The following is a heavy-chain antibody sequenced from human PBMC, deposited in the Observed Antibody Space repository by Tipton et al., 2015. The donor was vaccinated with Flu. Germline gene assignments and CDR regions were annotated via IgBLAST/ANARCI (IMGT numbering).Heavy chain of an antibody. Sequence: TLSLTCTVSGGSISSSRYYWGWIRQPPGKGLEWIGSIYHSGTAYYSPSLKSRVTISVDTSKNQISLKLSSVTAADTAVYYCARYPESNYHWFGPWGQGALVTVSS. J-gene: IGHJ5*02. CDR1: GGSISSSRYY. CDR3: ARYPESNYHWFGP. V-gene: IGHV4-39*07. CDR2: IYHSGTA. D-gene: IGHD4-11*01.